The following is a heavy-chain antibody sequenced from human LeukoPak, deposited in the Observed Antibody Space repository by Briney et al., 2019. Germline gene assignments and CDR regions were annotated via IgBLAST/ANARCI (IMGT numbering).Heavy chain of an antibody. Sequence: PRRSLTLSCAPSGLTFSKYAINWVRQPQGEVLEWVSAIRGSGGTTYYADSVKGRFTISRDNSKNTLYLQMNSLRDEDTAVYYCAKDPSTRRGNSYGYLDYWGQGTLVTVSS. V-gene: IGHV3-23*01. CDR1: GLTFSKYA. CDR2: IRGSGGTT. D-gene: IGHD5-18*01. CDR3: AKDPSTRRGNSYGYLDY. J-gene: IGHJ4*02.